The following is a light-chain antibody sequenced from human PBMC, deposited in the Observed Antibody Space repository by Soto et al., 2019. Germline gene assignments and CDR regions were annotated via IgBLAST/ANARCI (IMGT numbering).Light chain of an antibody. Sequence: VLTQAPDTLFVSSGERATLSCRVSQAITTNVAWYQLKDGQVPRLLIXGGSTRAADVPARFSGGGSWAEFTRTISSLQSEDFAEYHCEQYGSSPITFGQGTRLEIK. CDR3: EQYGSSPIT. V-gene: IGKV3-15*01. J-gene: IGKJ5*01. CDR2: GGS. CDR1: QAITTN.